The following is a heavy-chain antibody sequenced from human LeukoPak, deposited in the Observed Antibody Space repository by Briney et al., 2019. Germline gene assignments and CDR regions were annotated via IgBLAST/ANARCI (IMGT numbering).Heavy chain of an antibody. CDR1: GGSFSGYY. D-gene: IGHD2-15*01. V-gene: IGHV4-34*01. CDR2: INHSGST. CDR3: ARDRYCSGGSCYSDHTNWFDP. Sequence: PSETLSLTCAVYGGSFSGYYWSWIRQPPGKGLECIGEINHSGSTNYNPSLKSRVTISVDTSKNQFSLKLSSVTAADTAVYYCARDRYCSGGSCYSDHTNWFDPWGQGTLVTVSS. J-gene: IGHJ5*02.